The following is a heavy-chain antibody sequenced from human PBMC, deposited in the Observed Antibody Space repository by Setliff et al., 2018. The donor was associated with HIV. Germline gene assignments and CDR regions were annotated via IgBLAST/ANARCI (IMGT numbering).Heavy chain of an antibody. J-gene: IGHJ4*01. CDR3: ATLRWLRSKHSDY. Sequence: SETLSLTCTVSGDSTSSSYYYWGWIRQPPGKGLEWIGKIYYTGSTYYTPSLNSRVTISVDTSKNQFSLKVSSVTAADTAVYYCATLRWLRSKHSDYWGQGILVTVSS. CDR1: GDSTSSSYYY. D-gene: IGHD5-12*01. V-gene: IGHV4-39*01. CDR2: IYYTGST.